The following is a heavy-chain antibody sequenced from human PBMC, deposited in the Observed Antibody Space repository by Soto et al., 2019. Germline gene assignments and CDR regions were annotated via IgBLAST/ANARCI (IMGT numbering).Heavy chain of an antibody. CDR1: GFTFSSYA. V-gene: IGHV3-23*01. J-gene: IGHJ3*02. CDR3: ANDILTGXPPTHDAFDI. Sequence: GGSLRLSCAASGFTFSSYAMSWVRQAPGKGLEWVSAISGSGGSTYYADSVKGRFTISRDNSKNTLYLQMNSLRAEDTAVYYCANDILTGXPPTHDAFDIWGQGTMVTVSS. D-gene: IGHD3-9*01. CDR2: ISGSGGST.